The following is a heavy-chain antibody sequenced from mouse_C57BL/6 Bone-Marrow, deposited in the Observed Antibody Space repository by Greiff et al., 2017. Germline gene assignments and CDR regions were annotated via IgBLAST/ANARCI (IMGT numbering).Heavy chain of an antibody. CDR3: ARGQIYYDYDTVAY. Sequence: DVKLVESGGGLVQPGGSLKLSCAASGFTFSDYYMYWVRQTPEKRLEWVAYISNGGGSTYYPDTVKGRFTISRDNAKNTLYLQMSRLKSEDTAMYYCARGQIYYDYDTVAYWGQGTLVTVSA. CDR2: ISNGGGST. J-gene: IGHJ3*01. V-gene: IGHV5-12*01. D-gene: IGHD2-4*01. CDR1: GFTFSDYY.